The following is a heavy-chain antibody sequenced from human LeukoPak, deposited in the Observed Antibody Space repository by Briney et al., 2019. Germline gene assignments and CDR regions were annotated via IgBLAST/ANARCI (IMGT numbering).Heavy chain of an antibody. CDR1: GFTFSSYA. V-gene: IGHV3-23*01. Sequence: QPGGSLRLSCAAPGFTFSSYAMSWVRQAPGKGLEWVSTITASGGTYYADSLKGRFTISRDTSKNTLYLQINSLRAEDTAVYYCAKRGRYYFDQWGQGTLVTVSS. CDR3: AKRGRYYFDQ. CDR2: ITASGGT. J-gene: IGHJ4*02.